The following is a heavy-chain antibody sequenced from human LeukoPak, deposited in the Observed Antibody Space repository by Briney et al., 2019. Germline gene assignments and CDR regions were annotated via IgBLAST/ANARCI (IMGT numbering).Heavy chain of an antibody. CDR1: GFTFSSYS. J-gene: IGHJ4*02. D-gene: IGHD1-14*01. V-gene: IGHV3-48*02. CDR2: ISLGGDTI. Sequence: GGSLRLSCAASGFTFSSYSMNWVRQAPGKGLEWVSYISLGGDTIYYAGPVRGRFTISRDAAGNSLYLQMNSLRDEDTAVYYCARILGLTLDYWGQGTLVTVSS. CDR3: ARILGLTLDY.